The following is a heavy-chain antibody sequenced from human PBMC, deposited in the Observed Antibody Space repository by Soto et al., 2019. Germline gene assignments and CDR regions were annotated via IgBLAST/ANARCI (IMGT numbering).Heavy chain of an antibody. Sequence: ESGPTLVNPTETLTLTCTVSGFSLSNAGMGVGWIRQPPGKALEGLAHIFSNDEKFYSTSLKSRLTISKDTSKSQVVLTMTNMDPVDTATYFCERMVRLVGATFYFDSCGWGPLVTVYS. CDR3: ERMVRLVGATFYFDS. D-gene: IGHD1-26*01. J-gene: IGHJ4*02. V-gene: IGHV2-26*01. CDR2: IFSNDEK. CDR1: GFSLSNAGMG.